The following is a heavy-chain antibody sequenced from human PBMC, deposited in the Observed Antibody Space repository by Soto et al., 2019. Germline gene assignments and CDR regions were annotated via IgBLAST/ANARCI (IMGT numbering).Heavy chain of an antibody. CDR3: ARGDYYDVSGPFSDAFDI. CDR2: IKEDGSQK. J-gene: IGHJ3*02. V-gene: IGHV3-7*04. D-gene: IGHD3-22*01. Sequence: GGALRPSCAASGFSLCRDWMRWVRQAPGEGVEWVANIKEDGSQKWYVDSVKGRFTISRDNAKNSLYLQMNSLRVEDTAVYYCARGDYYDVSGPFSDAFDIWGQGTMVTVSS. CDR1: GFSLCRDW.